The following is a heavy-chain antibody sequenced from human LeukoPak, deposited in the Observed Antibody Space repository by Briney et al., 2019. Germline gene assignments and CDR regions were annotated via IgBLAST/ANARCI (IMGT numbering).Heavy chain of an antibody. D-gene: IGHD4-17*01. Sequence: SETLSLTCTVSDGSISSYYWSWIRQPPGKGLEWIGYIYYSGSTNYNPSLKSRVTISVDTSKNQFSLKLSSVTAADTAVYYCARDRGTYGDYIFDYWGQGTLVTVSS. CDR3: ARDRGTYGDYIFDY. CDR1: DGSISSYY. J-gene: IGHJ4*02. CDR2: IYYSGST. V-gene: IGHV4-59*01.